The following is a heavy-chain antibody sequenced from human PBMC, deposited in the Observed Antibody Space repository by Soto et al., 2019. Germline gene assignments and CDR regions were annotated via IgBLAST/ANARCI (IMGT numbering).Heavy chain of an antibody. CDR1: GGSFSGYY. J-gene: IGHJ6*02. CDR2: INHSGST. CDR3: ARGGRVTYYDFWRNKYGMDV. V-gene: IGHV4-34*01. D-gene: IGHD3-3*01. Sequence: SETLSLTCAVYGGSFSGYYWSWIRQPPGKGLEWIGEINHSGSTNYNPSLKSRVTISVDTSKNQFSLKLSSVTAADTAVYYCARGGRVTYYDFWRNKYGMDVWGQGTTVTVSS.